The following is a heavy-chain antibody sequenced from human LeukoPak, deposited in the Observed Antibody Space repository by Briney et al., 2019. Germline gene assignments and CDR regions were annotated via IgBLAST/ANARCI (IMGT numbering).Heavy chain of an antibody. Sequence: SETLSLTCAVYGGSFSGYYWSWIRQPPGKGLEWIGEINHSGSTNYSPSLKSRVTISVDTSKNQFSLKLSSVTAADTAVYYCARSSLVTARGSLFQHWGQGTLVTVSS. CDR3: ARSSLVTARGSLFQH. V-gene: IGHV4-34*01. CDR2: INHSGST. D-gene: IGHD2-21*02. J-gene: IGHJ1*01. CDR1: GGSFSGYY.